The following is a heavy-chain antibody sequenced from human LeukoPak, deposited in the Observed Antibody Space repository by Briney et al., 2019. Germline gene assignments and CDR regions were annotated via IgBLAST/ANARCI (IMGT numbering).Heavy chain of an antibody. CDR2: LSGSGGST. V-gene: IGHV3-23*01. CDR3: ASSSIRQLLYRSVDAFDI. D-gene: IGHD2-2*02. Sequence: GGSLRLSCAASGFTFSSYAMNWVRQAPGTGLEWVSGLSGSGGSTYHADSVKGRFTISRDNSKNTLYLQMNSLRAEDTAVYYCASSSIRQLLYRSVDAFDIWGQGTMVTVSS. CDR1: GFTFSSYA. J-gene: IGHJ3*02.